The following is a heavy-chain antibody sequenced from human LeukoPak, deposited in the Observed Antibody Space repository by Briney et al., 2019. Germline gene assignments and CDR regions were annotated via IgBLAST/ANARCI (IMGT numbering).Heavy chain of an antibody. CDR2: ISSSSSTI. J-gene: IGHJ4*02. Sequence: PGGSLRLSCAASGFTFSSYSMNWVRQAPGKGLEWVSYISSSSSTIYYADSVKGRFTISRDNAKNSLYLQMNSLRAEDTAVYYCARASEYYDILTGYFDYWGQGTLVTVSS. CDR1: GFTFSSYS. D-gene: IGHD3-9*01. CDR3: ARASEYYDILTGYFDY. V-gene: IGHV3-48*01.